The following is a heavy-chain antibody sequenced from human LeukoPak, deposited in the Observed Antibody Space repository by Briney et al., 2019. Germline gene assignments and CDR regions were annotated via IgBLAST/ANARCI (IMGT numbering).Heavy chain of an antibody. J-gene: IGHJ4*02. CDR3: ARDIAGRTSWSSGGVMDY. CDR1: GFTFSSYG. D-gene: IGHD2-15*01. Sequence: PGRSLRLSCAASGFTFSSYGMHWVRQAPGKGLEWVAVISYDGSNKYYADSVKGRFTISRDNSKNTVSLQMNSLRAEDTAVYYCARDIAGRTSWSSGGVMDYWGQGTLVTVSS. CDR2: ISYDGSNK. V-gene: IGHV3-30*03.